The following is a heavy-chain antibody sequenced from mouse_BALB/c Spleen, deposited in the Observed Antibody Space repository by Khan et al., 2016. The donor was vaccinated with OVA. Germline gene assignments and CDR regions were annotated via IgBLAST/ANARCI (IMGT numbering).Heavy chain of an antibody. D-gene: IGHD2-2*01. V-gene: IGHV1S81*02. Sequence: QVQLQQPGAELVKPGASVKLSCKTSGYTFTSYWMQWVKQRPGQGLEWIGEINPSNGRTNYNEKFKSKATLTVDKSSTTAHMQLSSLTSEDSAVYSCVSSTMVTTEFAYWGQGTLVTVSA. CDR2: INPSNGRT. CDR3: VSSTMVTTEFAY. CDR1: GYTFTSYW. J-gene: IGHJ3*01.